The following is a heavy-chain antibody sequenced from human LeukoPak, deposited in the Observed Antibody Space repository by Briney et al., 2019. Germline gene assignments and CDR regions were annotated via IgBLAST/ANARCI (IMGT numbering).Heavy chain of an antibody. Sequence: VASVKVSCKASGYTFTGYYMHWVRQAPGQGLEWMGWMNPNSGGTNYAQKFQGRVTMTRDTPISTAYMELSRLRSDDTAVYYCARELKDSYYYDSSGIGFDYWGQGTLVTVSS. CDR2: MNPNSGGT. V-gene: IGHV1-2*02. CDR1: GYTFTGYY. J-gene: IGHJ4*02. D-gene: IGHD3-22*01. CDR3: ARELKDSYYYDSSGIGFDY.